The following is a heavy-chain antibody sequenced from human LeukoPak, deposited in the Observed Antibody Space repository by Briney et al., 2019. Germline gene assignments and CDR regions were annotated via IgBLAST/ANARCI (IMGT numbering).Heavy chain of an antibody. D-gene: IGHD3-3*01. J-gene: IGHJ4*02. CDR2: IKSKTDGGTT. CDR1: GFTFSNAW. Sequence: GGSLRLSCAASGFTFSNAWMSWVRQAPGKGLEWVGRIKSKTDGGTTDYAAPVKGRFTISRDDSKNTLYPQMNSLKTEATAVYYCTTDPRVGDFWRGPTVDYWGQGTLVTVSS. V-gene: IGHV3-15*01. CDR3: TTDPRVGDFWRGPTVDY.